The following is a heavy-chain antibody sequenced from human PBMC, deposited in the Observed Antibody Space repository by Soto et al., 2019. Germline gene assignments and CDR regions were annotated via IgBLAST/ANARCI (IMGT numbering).Heavy chain of an antibody. CDR1: GYTFTSYG. J-gene: IGHJ4*02. CDR3: ASHVDYCSGGSCPNY. D-gene: IGHD2-15*01. Sequence: QVQLVQSGAEVKKPGASVKVSCKASGYTFTSYGISWVRQAPGQGLEWMGWISAYNGNTNYAQKLQGRGTMTTDTSTSTAYMELRSLRSDVTAVYYCASHVDYCSGGSCPNYWCQGTLVTVSS. CDR2: ISAYNGNT. V-gene: IGHV1-18*01.